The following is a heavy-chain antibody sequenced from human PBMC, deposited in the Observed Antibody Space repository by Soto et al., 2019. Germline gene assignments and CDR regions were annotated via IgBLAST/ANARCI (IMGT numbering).Heavy chain of an antibody. Sequence: SETLSLTCTVSGGSISSSSYYWGWIRQPPGKGLEWIGSIYYSGSTYYNPSLKSRVTVSVDTSKNQFSLKLSSVTAADTAVYYCASPQLVLGYYYYGMDVWGQGTTVTVSS. J-gene: IGHJ6*02. D-gene: IGHD6-13*01. V-gene: IGHV4-39*01. CDR2: IYYSGST. CDR3: ASPQLVLGYYYYGMDV. CDR1: GGSISSSSYY.